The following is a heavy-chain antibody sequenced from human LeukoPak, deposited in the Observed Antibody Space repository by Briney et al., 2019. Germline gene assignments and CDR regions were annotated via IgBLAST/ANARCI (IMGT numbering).Heavy chain of an antibody. CDR2: ISGSGGST. J-gene: IGHJ4*02. V-gene: IGHV3-23*01. D-gene: IGHD3-22*01. Sequence: GGSLRLSCAASGFTFSSYAMSWVRQAPGKGLEWISAISGSGGSTYYADSVKGRFTISRDNSKNTLYLQMNSLRAEDTAVYYCAKAPSGYYYYFDYWGQGTLVTVSS. CDR1: GFTFSSYA. CDR3: AKAPSGYYYYFDY.